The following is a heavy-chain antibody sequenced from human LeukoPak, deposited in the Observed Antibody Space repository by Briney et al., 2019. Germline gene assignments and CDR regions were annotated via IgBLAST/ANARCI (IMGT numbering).Heavy chain of an antibody. J-gene: IGHJ3*02. CDR1: GFTFSSYS. Sequence: GRSLRLSCAASGFTFSSYSMNWVRQAPGKGLEWVSFISRSSSTIYYADSVKGRFTISRDNAENSLYLQMNSLRAEDTAVYYCARGSYYYDSSGYVPDAFDIWGQGTMVTVSS. D-gene: IGHD3-22*01. CDR3: ARGSYYYDSSGYVPDAFDI. V-gene: IGHV3-48*01. CDR2: ISRSSSTI.